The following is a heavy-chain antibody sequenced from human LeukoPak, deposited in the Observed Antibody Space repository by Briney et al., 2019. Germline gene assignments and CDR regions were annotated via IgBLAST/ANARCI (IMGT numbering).Heavy chain of an antibody. Sequence: PGGSLRLSCAASGFTFSSYAMSWVRQAPGKGLEWASAISGSGGSTYYADSVKGRFTISRDNSKNTLYLQMNSLRAEDTAVYYCAKDLVRSDVDTATDYWGQGTLVTVAS. CDR2: ISGSGGST. CDR1: GFTFSSYA. V-gene: IGHV3-23*01. D-gene: IGHD5-18*01. J-gene: IGHJ4*02. CDR3: AKDLVRSDVDTATDY.